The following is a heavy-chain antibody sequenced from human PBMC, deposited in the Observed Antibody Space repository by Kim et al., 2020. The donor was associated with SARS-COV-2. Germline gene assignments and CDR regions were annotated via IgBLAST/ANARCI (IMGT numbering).Heavy chain of an antibody. V-gene: IGHV4-34*01. Sequence: SETLSLTCAVYGGSFSGYYWSWIRQPPGKGLEWIGEINHSGSTNYNPSLKSRVTISVDTSKNQFSLKLSSVTAADTAVYYCARLRNYSYGYGPSGYYYYYGMDVWGQGTTVTVSS. CDR1: GGSFSGYY. CDR2: INHSGST. D-gene: IGHD5-18*01. J-gene: IGHJ6*02. CDR3: ARLRNYSYGYGPSGYYYYYGMDV.